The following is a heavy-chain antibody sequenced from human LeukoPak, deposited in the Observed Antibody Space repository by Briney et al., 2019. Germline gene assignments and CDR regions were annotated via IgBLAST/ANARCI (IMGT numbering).Heavy chain of an antibody. CDR1: GFTFSSYA. V-gene: IGHV3-30*04. Sequence: GGSLRLSCAASGFTFSSYAMHWVRQAPGKGLEWVAVISYDGSNKYYADSVKGRFTISRDNSKNTLYLQMNSLRAEDTAVYYCAKDRSWLQDYWGQGTLVTVSS. D-gene: IGHD5-18*01. CDR3: AKDRSWLQDY. CDR2: ISYDGSNK. J-gene: IGHJ4*02.